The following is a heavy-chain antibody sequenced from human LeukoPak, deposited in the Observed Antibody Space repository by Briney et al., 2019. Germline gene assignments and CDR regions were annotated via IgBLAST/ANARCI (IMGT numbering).Heavy chain of an antibody. CDR2: IRGDGVTT. V-gene: IGHV3-23*01. CDR3: AKGGMTTVVTRNYFDY. Sequence: GGSLRLSCAASGFTFSSHGMNWVRQAPGKGLEWVSGIRGDGVTTYYADSVKGRFTISRDNSKNTLYLQMNSLRAEDTAVYYCAKGGMTTVVTRNYFDYWGQGTLVTVSS. D-gene: IGHD4-23*01. CDR1: GFTFSSHG. J-gene: IGHJ4*02.